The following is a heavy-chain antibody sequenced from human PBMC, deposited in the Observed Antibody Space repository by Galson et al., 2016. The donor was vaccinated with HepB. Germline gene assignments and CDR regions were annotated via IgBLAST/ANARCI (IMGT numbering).Heavy chain of an antibody. Sequence: SLRLSCAASGFSFSLYDMHWVRQVTGRGLEWVSAIGTAPGDTNYLDSVKGRFTISRENADNSLYLQMNSLRPGDTAVYYCARGKSLWTTPWNYGLDVWGQGTTVTVSS. CDR3: ARGKSLWTTPWNYGLDV. J-gene: IGHJ6*02. V-gene: IGHV3-13*01. CDR2: IGTAPGDT. CDR1: GFSFSLYD. D-gene: IGHD4-17*01.